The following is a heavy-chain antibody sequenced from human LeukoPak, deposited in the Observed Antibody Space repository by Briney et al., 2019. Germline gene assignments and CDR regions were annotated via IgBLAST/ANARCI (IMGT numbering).Heavy chain of an antibody. CDR1: GGTFSSYA. V-gene: IGHV1-69*13. CDR2: IIPIFGTA. J-gene: IGHJ3*02. Sequence: ASVKVSCKASGGTFSSYAISWVRQAPGQGLEWMGGIIPIFGTANYAQKFQGRVTITADESTSTAYMELSSLRSEDTAVYYCARVRYQVVVIAYDAFDIWGQGTMVTVSS. D-gene: IGHD2-21*01. CDR3: ARVRYQVVVIAYDAFDI.